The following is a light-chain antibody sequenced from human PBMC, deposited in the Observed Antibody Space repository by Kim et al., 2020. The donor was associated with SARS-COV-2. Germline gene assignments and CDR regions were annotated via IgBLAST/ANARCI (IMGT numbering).Light chain of an antibody. CDR3: QQYNNWPPWT. J-gene: IGKJ1*01. CDR1: QSVSSN. Sequence: SPGERATLSCRASQSVSSNSAWYQQKPGQAPRLLIYGASTRATGIPARFSGSGSGTEFTLTISSLQSEDFAVYYCQQYNNWPPWTFGQGTKVDIK. CDR2: GAS. V-gene: IGKV3-15*01.